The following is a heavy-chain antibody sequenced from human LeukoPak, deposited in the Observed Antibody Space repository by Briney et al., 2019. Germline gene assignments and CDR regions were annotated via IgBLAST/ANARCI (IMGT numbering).Heavy chain of an antibody. J-gene: IGHJ3*02. CDR1: GFTFSAYW. CDR2: IIEGGDVK. V-gene: IGHV3-7*04. D-gene: IGHD1-26*01. CDR3: ARGGSYLSAFDI. Sequence: GGSLRLSCAASGFTFSAYWMTWVGQAPGKGLEGVANIIEGGDVKYYVDSVKGRFTIYRENTKNSLYVKMKRVRADDTAGNNCARGGSYLSAFDIWGQGTMVTVSS.